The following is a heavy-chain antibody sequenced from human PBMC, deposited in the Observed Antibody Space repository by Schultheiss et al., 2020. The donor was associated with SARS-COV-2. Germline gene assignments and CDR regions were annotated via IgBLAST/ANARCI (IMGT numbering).Heavy chain of an antibody. V-gene: IGHV4-4*07. J-gene: IGHJ6*03. Sequence: SQTLSLTCTVSGGSISSYYWSWIRQPAGKGLEWIGRIYTSGSTNYNPSLKSRVTMSVDTSKNQFSLKLSSVTAADTAVYYCATRIAAAGDYYYMDVWGKGTTVTVSS. CDR1: GGSISSYY. D-gene: IGHD6-13*01. CDR3: ATRIAAAGDYYYMDV. CDR2: IYTSGST.